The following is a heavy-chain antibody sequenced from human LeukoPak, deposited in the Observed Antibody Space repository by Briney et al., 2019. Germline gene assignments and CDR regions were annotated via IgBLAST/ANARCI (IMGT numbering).Heavy chain of an antibody. Sequence: NPGGSLRLSCAASGFTLSSYAMSWVRQAPGKGLEWVSAISDSGNTYHADSVKGRFTISRDSSKNTLFLQMNRLRPEDAAVYYCAKAPVTTCRGAYCYPFDYWGQGTLVTVSS. CDR1: GFTLSSYA. J-gene: IGHJ4*02. D-gene: IGHD2-21*01. V-gene: IGHV3-23*01. CDR2: ISDSGNT. CDR3: AKAPVTTCRGAYCYPFDY.